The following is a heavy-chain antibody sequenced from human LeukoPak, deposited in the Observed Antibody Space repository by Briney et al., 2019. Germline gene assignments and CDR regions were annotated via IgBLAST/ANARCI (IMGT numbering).Heavy chain of an antibody. V-gene: IGHV1-46*01. CDR2: INPSGGTT. CDR1: GYTFTNYY. J-gene: IGHJ3*02. D-gene: IGHD2-15*01. CDR3: ARLSCSTGTCYASVDAFDI. Sequence: ASVKVSCKSSGYTFTNYYIYWVRQAPGQGLEWMGVINPSGGTTSYAQRFQGRLTMTRDTSTSAVYMELSSLRSEDTAVYYCARLSCSTGTCYASVDAFDIWGQGTMVTVSS.